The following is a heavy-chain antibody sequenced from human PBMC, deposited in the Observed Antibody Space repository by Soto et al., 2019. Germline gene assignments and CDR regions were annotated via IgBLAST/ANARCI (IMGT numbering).Heavy chain of an antibody. CDR1: GFTFSSYS. V-gene: IGHV3-21*01. D-gene: IGHD5-12*01. J-gene: IGHJ4*02. Sequence: EVQLVESGGGLVKPGGSLRLSCAASGFTFSSYSMNWVRQAPGKGLEWVSSISSSSSYIYYADSVKGRFTISRDNAKNSLYLQMNSLRAEATAVYYCAREGNSGPNYFDYWGQGTLVTVSS. CDR2: ISSSSSYI. CDR3: AREGNSGPNYFDY.